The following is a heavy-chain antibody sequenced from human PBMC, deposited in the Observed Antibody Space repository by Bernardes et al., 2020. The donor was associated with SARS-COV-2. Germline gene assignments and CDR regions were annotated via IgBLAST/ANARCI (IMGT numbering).Heavy chain of an antibody. CDR1: GYTFSDYY. CDR2: ISPKSGST. D-gene: IGHD2-21*01. V-gene: IGHV1-2*02. CDR3: ARTFYYDRGGDSLFDF. J-gene: IGHJ4*02. Sequence: ASVKVSCMASGYTFSDYYIHWLRQAPGQGLEWMGWISPKSGSTNHAQKFQGRLTMTRDTSISTDYMELSRLRSDDTAVYYCARTFYYDRGGDSLFDFWGQGTPVTVSS.